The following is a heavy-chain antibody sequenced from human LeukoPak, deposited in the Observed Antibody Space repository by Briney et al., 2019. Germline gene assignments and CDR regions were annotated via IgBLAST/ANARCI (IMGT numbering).Heavy chain of an antibody. CDR2: IYYSGST. CDR3: ARGVPEYYDFWSGYFYYFDY. CDR1: GGSISSYY. V-gene: IGHV4-59*01. Sequence: SETLSLTCTVSGGSISSYYWSWIRQPPGKGLEWIGYIYYSGSTNYNPSLKSRVTISVDTSKNQFSLKLTSVTAADTAVYYCARGVPEYYDFWSGYFYYFDYWGQGTLVIVSS. J-gene: IGHJ4*02. D-gene: IGHD3-3*01.